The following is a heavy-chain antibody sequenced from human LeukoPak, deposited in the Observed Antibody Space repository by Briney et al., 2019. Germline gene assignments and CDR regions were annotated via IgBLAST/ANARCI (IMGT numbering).Heavy chain of an antibody. D-gene: IGHD1-26*01. CDR1: GDSVSSNSAS. Sequence: SQTLSLTYAISGDSVSSNSASWNWIRQSPSRGLEWLGRTYYGSKWNSDYAVSVKSRITINPDTSKNQFSLHLNSVTPEDTAVYYCARDPDSSYEWGPFDPWGQGTLVTVSS. CDR2: TYYGSKWNS. V-gene: IGHV6-1*01. CDR3: ARDPDSSYEWGPFDP. J-gene: IGHJ5*02.